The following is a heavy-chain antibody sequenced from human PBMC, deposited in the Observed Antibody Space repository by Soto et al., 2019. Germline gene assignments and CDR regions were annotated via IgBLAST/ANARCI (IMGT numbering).Heavy chain of an antibody. V-gene: IGHV3-23*01. J-gene: IGHJ4*02. CDR1: GFTFNRYA. CDR2: ISGSGGST. Sequence: EVQLLESGGGLVQPGGSLRLSCAASGFTFNRYAMSWVRQAPGKGLEWVSTISGSGGSTYYADSVQGRFSISRDNSKNTLSLQVNSLRAEDTAIYYCAKAGGSGSYYAERDCYFDYWGQGTLVTVSS. CDR3: AKAGGSGSYYAERDCYFDY. D-gene: IGHD3-10*01.